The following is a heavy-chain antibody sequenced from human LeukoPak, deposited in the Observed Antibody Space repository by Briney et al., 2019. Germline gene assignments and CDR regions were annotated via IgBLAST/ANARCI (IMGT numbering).Heavy chain of an antibody. CDR3: ARSSKSNNYFDY. V-gene: IGHV3-53*01. CDR1: GFTVSSNS. J-gene: IGHJ4*02. Sequence: GGSLRLSCAASGFTVSSNSMSWVRQAPGKGLEWVSVIYSGDSTFYADSMKGRFTISRDNSKNTLYLQIDSLRAEDTAMYYCARSSKSNNYFDYWGQGTLVTVSS. CDR2: IYSGDST.